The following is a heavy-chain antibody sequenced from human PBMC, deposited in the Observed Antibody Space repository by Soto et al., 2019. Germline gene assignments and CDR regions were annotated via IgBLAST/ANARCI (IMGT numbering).Heavy chain of an antibody. D-gene: IGHD6-19*01. CDR2: ISAYNGNT. V-gene: IGHV1-18*01. CDR3: AREEQWPPDFDC. Sequence: QVQLVQSGAEVKKPGASVKVSCKASGYTFTSSGISWVRQAPGQGLEWMGWISAYNGNTNYAKKLQGRVTMTTDTSTSTAYVELRSRRSDDTAGYYCAREEQWPPDFDCWGQGTLVTVSS. J-gene: IGHJ4*02. CDR1: GYTFTSSG.